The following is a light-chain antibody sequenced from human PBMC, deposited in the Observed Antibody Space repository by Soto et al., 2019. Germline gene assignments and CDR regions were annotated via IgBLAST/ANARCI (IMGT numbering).Light chain of an antibody. V-gene: IGKV1-6*01. CDR3: LQDYSYPRT. CDR2: AAS. Sequence: AIQMTQSPSSLSASIGDRVTITRRASQGIRNELGWYQQKPGKAPILLIYAASSLQSGVPSRFSGSGSGTDFTLTISSLQPEDFATYYCLQDYSYPRTFGQGTKVDIK. CDR1: QGIRNE. J-gene: IGKJ1*01.